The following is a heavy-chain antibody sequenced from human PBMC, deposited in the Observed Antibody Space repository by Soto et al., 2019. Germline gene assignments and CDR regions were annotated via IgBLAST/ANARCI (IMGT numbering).Heavy chain of an antibody. Sequence: SVKVSCKASGGTFSSYAISWVRQAPGQGLEWMGGIIPIFGTANYAQKFQGRVTITADESTSTAYMELSSLRSEDTAVYYCASGGLSSSSSDYYYGMDVWGQGTTGTVSS. D-gene: IGHD6-6*01. J-gene: IGHJ6*02. V-gene: IGHV1-69*13. CDR3: ASGGLSSSSSDYYYGMDV. CDR2: IIPIFGTA. CDR1: GGTFSSYA.